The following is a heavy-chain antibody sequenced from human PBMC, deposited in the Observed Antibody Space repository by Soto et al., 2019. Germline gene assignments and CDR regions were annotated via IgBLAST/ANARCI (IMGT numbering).Heavy chain of an antibody. CDR1: GCSFFGYW. D-gene: IGHD1-1*01. CDR2: IYPDDSDT. CDR3: VVPQKLPWVNY. V-gene: IGHV5-51*01. Sequence: GVPLKISCNGSGCSFFGYWVGWVSQMPGKGLEWMGIIYPDDSDTRYSPPFQGQVTISADKSISTAYLQWSSLKASDTAMYYCVVPQKLPWVNYWGQGTQVTVSS. J-gene: IGHJ4*02.